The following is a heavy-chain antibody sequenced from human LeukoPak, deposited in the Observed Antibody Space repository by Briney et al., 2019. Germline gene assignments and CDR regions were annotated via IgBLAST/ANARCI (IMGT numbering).Heavy chain of an antibody. J-gene: IGHJ4*02. CDR1: GGSISSSNYN. D-gene: IGHD6-6*01. V-gene: IGHV4-39*01. CDR3: ARRWGYSSSPHFDY. Sequence: SETLSLTCTVSGGSISSSNYNWGWIRQSPGKGLEWLATIFYSGSTYYNPSLKSRVTISQDTSKNQFSLKLSSVTAADTAVYYCARRWGYSSSPHFDYWGQGTLVTVSS. CDR2: IFYSGST.